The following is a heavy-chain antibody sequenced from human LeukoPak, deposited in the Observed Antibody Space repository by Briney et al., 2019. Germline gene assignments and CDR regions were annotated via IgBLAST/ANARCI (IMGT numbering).Heavy chain of an antibody. CDR3: ARHGYSGYGDYYYGMDV. J-gene: IGHJ6*02. CDR1: GGSISSSSYY. CDR2: IYYSGSI. V-gene: IGHV4-61*05. D-gene: IGHD5-12*01. Sequence: SETLSLTCTVSGGSISSSSYYWSWIRQPPGKGLEWIGYIYYSGSINYNPSLKSRVTISVDTSKNQFSLKLSSVTAADTAVYYCARHGYSGYGDYYYGMDVWGQGTTVTVSS.